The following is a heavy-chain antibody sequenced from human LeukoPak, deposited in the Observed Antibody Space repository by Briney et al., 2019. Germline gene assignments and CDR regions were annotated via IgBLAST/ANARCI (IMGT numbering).Heavy chain of an antibody. J-gene: IGHJ4*02. D-gene: IGHD4-11*01. V-gene: IGHV3-74*01. Sequence: GGSLRLSCAASGFTFSSYWMHWVRQAPGEGLVWVSRISTDASSTTYADSVKGRFTISRDNAKDTLYLQMNSLRAEDTAVYYCTGHHQAYSRTYWGQGTLVTVSS. CDR3: TGHHQAYSRTY. CDR1: GFTFSSYW. CDR2: ISTDASST.